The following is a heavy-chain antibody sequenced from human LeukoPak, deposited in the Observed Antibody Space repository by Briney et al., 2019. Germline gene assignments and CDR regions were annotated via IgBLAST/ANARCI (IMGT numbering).Heavy chain of an antibody. CDR3: ARSIVVPSNNWFDP. V-gene: IGHV4-59*01. CDR1: GGSISSYY. D-gene: IGHD2-2*01. J-gene: IGHJ5*02. Sequence: SETLSLTCTVSGGSISSYYWSWIRQPPGKGLEWIGYIYYSGRTNYNPSLKSRFTISVDTSKNQFSLKPSSVTAADTAVYYCARSIVVPSNNWFDPWGQGTLVTVSS. CDR2: IYYSGRT.